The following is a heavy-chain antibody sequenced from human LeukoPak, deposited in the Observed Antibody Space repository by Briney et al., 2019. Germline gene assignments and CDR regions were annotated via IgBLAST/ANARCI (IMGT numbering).Heavy chain of an antibody. V-gene: IGHV3-30-3*01. D-gene: IGHD5-12*01. CDR1: GFTFSSYA. J-gene: IGHJ4*02. Sequence: PGGSPRLSCAASGFTFSSYAMHWVRQAPGKGLEWVAVISYDGSNKYYADSVKGRFTISRDNSKNTLYLQMNSLRAEDTAVYYCARDRYGGYPHFDYWGQGTLVTVSS. CDR3: ARDRYGGYPHFDY. CDR2: ISYDGSNK.